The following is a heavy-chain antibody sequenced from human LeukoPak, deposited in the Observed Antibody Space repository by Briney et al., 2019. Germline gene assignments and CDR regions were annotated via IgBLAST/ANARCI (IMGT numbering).Heavy chain of an antibody. Sequence: KPGGSLRLSCAASGFTFRSYSMNWVRQAPGKGLEWGSFISSSSAHINYADSVKGRFTISRDNPRNSLYLQMNSLRAEDTAVYYCARDIGESYTAIDYWGQGTLVTVSS. CDR1: GFTFRSYS. CDR2: ISSSSAHI. CDR3: ARDIGESYTAIDY. D-gene: IGHD3-10*01. V-gene: IGHV3-21*01. J-gene: IGHJ4*02.